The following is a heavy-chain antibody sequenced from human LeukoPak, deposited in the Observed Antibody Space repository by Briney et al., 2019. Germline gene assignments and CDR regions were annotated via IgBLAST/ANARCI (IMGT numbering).Heavy chain of an antibody. CDR2: INHSGST. CDR1: GGSFSGYY. Sequence: SDTLSLICAVYGGSFSGYYWSWIRQPPGKGLEWIGEINHSGSTNYNPSLKSRVTTSVDTSKNQFSLKLSSVTAADTAVYYCARVLRGTVAPPRQNYYYYHMDVWGKGTTVTVSS. V-gene: IGHV4-34*01. J-gene: IGHJ6*03. CDR3: ARVLRGTVAPPRQNYYYYHMDV. D-gene: IGHD4-23*01.